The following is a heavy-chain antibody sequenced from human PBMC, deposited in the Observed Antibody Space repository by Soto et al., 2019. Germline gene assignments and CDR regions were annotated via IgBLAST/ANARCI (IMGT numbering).Heavy chain of an antibody. D-gene: IGHD3-9*01. Sequence: SETLSLTCDVYGGSFSGYIWTWIRQTPGRGLQWIGQINHSGSANYNPSLKSRVTISVDTSKNQFSLKLSSVTAADTAVYYCARHFNYDILTGASDWFDPWGQGTLVTVSS. CDR2: INHSGSA. J-gene: IGHJ5*02. CDR3: ARHFNYDILTGASDWFDP. CDR1: GGSFSGYI. V-gene: IGHV4-34*01.